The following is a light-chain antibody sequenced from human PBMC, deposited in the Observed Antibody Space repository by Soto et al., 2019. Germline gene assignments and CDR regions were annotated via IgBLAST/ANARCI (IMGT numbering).Light chain of an antibody. V-gene: IGKV3-20*01. J-gene: IGKJ4*01. Sequence: EFVLTQSPGTLSLSPGERATLSCRASQTVRNNYLAWYQQKPGQAPRLLIYDASSRATGIPDRFSGGGSGTDFTLTISRLESEDFAVYYCQQFSSYPRTFGGGTKVDIK. CDR1: QTVRNNY. CDR3: QQFSSYPRT. CDR2: DAS.